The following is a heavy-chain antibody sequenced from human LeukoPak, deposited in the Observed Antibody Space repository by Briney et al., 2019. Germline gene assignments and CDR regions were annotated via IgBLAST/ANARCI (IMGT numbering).Heavy chain of an antibody. Sequence: PGGSLRLSCAASGFTFSSYGMRWVRQAPGKGLEWVAVISYDGSNKYYADSVKGRFTISRDNSKNTLYLQMNSLRAEDAAVYYCAKDDRRYCSGGSCYDLGYWGQGTLVTVSS. CDR3: AKDDRRYCSGGSCYDLGY. V-gene: IGHV3-30*18. CDR1: GFTFSSYG. CDR2: ISYDGSNK. D-gene: IGHD2-15*01. J-gene: IGHJ4*02.